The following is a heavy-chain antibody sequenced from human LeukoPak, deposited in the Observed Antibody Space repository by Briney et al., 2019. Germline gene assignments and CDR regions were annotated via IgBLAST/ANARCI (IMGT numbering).Heavy chain of an antibody. Sequence: PSETLSLTCTVSGGSIRSSSYFWSWIRQPPGKGLEWIGYIYYSGSTNYNPSLKSRVTISVDTSKNQFSLKLSSVTAADTAVYYCASSPELGGVPEYFQHWGQGTLVTVSS. D-gene: IGHD3-10*01. CDR2: IYYSGST. CDR1: GGSIRSSSYF. V-gene: IGHV4-61*01. J-gene: IGHJ1*01. CDR3: ASSPELGGVPEYFQH.